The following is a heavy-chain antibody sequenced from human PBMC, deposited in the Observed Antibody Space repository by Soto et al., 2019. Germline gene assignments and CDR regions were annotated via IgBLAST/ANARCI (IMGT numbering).Heavy chain of an antibody. CDR1: GFTFDDYT. CDR2: ISWDGGST. J-gene: IGHJ4*02. Sequence: GGSLRLSCAASGFTFDDYTMHWVRQAPGKGLEWVSLISWDGGSTYYADSVKGRFTISRDNSKNSLYLQMNSLRTEDTALYYCAKDNKSAKGYYYDSSGLGGYDYWGQGTLVTVSS. D-gene: IGHD3-22*01. CDR3: AKDNKSAKGYYYDSSGLGGYDY. V-gene: IGHV3-43*01.